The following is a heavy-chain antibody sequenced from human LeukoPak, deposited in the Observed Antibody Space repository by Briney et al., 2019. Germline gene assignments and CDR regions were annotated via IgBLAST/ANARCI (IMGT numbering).Heavy chain of an antibody. Sequence: GGSLRLSCVASGFTVSRNYMSWVRQAPGKGLEWVSAFYSGGTLYYADSVKGRFSISTDNSKNTLYLQMNSLRAEDSAMYYCTRQRSEVTIFDYWGQGTRVTVSS. J-gene: IGHJ4*02. D-gene: IGHD4-17*01. CDR3: TRQRSEVTIFDY. V-gene: IGHV3-66*04. CDR2: FYSGGTL. CDR1: GFTVSRNY.